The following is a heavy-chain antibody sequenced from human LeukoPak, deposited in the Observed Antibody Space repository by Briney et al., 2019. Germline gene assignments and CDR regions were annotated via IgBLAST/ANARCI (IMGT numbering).Heavy chain of an antibody. CDR3: AKDWDDYGDYLPLDY. Sequence: GGSLRLSCAASGFTFSSYSMNWVRQAPGKGLEWVSSISSSSSYIYYADSVKGRFTISRDNAKNSLYLQMTSLRAEDTAVYYCAKDWDDYGDYLPLDYWGQGTLVTVSS. CDR1: GFTFSSYS. CDR2: ISSSSSYI. D-gene: IGHD4-17*01. V-gene: IGHV3-21*04. J-gene: IGHJ4*02.